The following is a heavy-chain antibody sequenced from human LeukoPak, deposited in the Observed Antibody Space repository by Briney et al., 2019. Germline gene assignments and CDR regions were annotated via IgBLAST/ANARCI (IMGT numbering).Heavy chain of an antibody. CDR2: ITRDSIYT. V-gene: IGHV3-21*01. CDR3: ARDPYNGYYGDDYYYYMDV. D-gene: IGHD4-17*01. Sequence: PGGSLRLSCAAFGFTFSNYNMNWVRQTPGKGLEWVSSITRDSIYTFYADSMKGRFTISRDNAKNSLSLQMNSLRAEDTAVYYCARDPYNGYYGDDYYYYMDVWGKGTTVTISS. J-gene: IGHJ6*03. CDR1: GFTFSNYN.